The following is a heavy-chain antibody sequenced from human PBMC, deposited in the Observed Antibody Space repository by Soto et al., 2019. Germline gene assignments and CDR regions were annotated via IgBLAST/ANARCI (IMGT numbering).Heavy chain of an antibody. D-gene: IGHD2-15*01. CDR1: GFTFSSYA. J-gene: IGHJ6*02. V-gene: IGHV3-30-3*01. Sequence: QVQLVESGGGVVQPGRSLRLSCAASGFTFSSYAMHWVRQAPGKGLEWVAVISYDGSNKYYADSVKGRFTISRDNSKNTLYLQMNSLRAEDTAVYYCARAARQSYYYCGMDVWGQGTTVTVSS. CDR2: ISYDGSNK. CDR3: ARAARQSYYYCGMDV.